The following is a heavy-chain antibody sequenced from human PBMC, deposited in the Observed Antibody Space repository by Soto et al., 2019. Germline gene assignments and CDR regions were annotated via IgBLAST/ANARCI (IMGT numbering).Heavy chain of an antibody. V-gene: IGHV3-23*01. CDR3: AKDRGIIVKAGDAFDV. Sequence: EVQLMESGGGLVQPGGSLRLSCASSGVTLSMSAVNWVRQAPGKGLEWVSYISDSGDRTYYADSVKGRFTISRDRSKNTVSFPMDSLIAEDTAVYYCAKDRGIIVKAGDAFDVWGQGTKVTVSS. J-gene: IGHJ3*01. D-gene: IGHD3-16*02. CDR1: GVTLSMSA. CDR2: ISDSGDRT.